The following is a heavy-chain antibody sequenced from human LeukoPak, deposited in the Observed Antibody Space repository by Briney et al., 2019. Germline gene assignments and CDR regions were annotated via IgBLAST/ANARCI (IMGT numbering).Heavy chain of an antibody. CDR2: IKQDGTEK. V-gene: IGHV3-7*01. J-gene: IGHJ4*02. CDR1: GFTVTIHS. Sequence: SLTPSCPASGFTVTIHSMSCVRQAERKWREWVATIKQDGTEKYYLGSVRGRFTISRDNAKNSLYLQMNSLRAEDTAVYYCARVGTAFGTLEDYWGQGTLVTVSS. CDR3: ARVGTAFGTLEDY. D-gene: IGHD6-13*01.